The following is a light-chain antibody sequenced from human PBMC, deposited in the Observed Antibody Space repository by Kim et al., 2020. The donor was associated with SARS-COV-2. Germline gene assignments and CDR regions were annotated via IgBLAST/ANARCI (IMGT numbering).Light chain of an antibody. V-gene: IGLV1-51*01. CDR1: TSNIAKNY. Sequence: GKNFAITCSGGTSNIAKNYVSWYQQVSGAAPNLVIYDNSYRPSATPDRFSASKSGTSATLGITGLQSEDEADYYCGTYDNALSAWVFGGGTQLTVL. CDR3: GTYDNALSAWV. J-gene: IGLJ3*02. CDR2: DNS.